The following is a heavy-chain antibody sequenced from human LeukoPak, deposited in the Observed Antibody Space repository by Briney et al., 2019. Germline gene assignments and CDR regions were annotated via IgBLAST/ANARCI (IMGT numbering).Heavy chain of an antibody. D-gene: IGHD3-22*01. CDR1: GYTLTELS. CDR3: ATVGNTMIGR. V-gene: IGHV1-24*01. J-gene: IGHJ4*02. CDR2: FDPEDGET. Sequence: ASVKVSRKVSGYTLTELSMHWLRQAPGKGIEWMGGFDPEDGETIYAQKFQGRVTMTEDTSTDTAYMELSSLRSEDTAVYYCATVGNTMIGRWGQGTLVTVSS.